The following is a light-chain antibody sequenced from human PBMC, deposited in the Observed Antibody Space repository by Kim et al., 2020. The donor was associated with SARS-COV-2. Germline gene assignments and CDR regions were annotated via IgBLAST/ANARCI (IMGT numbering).Light chain of an antibody. CDR2: GAS. J-gene: IGKJ2*01. V-gene: IGKV3-20*01. CDR3: QQYGSSEIT. Sequence: EIVLTQSPVTLSLSPGERATLSCRASHSVSSSYFAWYQQKPGQAPRLLIYGASSRATGIPDRFSGSGSRTDFTLTVSRLEPEDSAMYYCQQYGSSEITFGQGTKLEI. CDR1: HSVSSSY.